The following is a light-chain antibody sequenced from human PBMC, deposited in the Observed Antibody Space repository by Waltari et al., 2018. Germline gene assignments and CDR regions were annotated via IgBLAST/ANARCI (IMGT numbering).Light chain of an antibody. J-gene: IGKJ4*01. CDR1: QAIRND. Sequence: DIQMTQSPSSLSVSVADRVPIACRASQAIRNDLGWFQQKPGKAPRRLIYAASRLQSGVPSRFSGSGSGTQFTLTISSLQPEDFATYYCLQHNTYPLTFGGGTKVEI. CDR3: LQHNTYPLT. CDR2: AAS. V-gene: IGKV1-17*01.